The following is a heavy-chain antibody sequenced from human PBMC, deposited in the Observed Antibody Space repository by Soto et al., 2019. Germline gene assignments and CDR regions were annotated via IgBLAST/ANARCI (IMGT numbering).Heavy chain of an antibody. CDR2: IYYSGST. CDR1: GGSISSGGYY. CDR3: ARDNGGYSYGYDH. Sequence: SETLSLTCTVSGGSISSGGYYWSWIRQHPGKGLEWIGYIYYSGSTYYNPSLKSRVTISVDTSKNQFSLKLSSVTAVDTAVYYCARDNGGYSYGYDHWGQGTLVTVSS. J-gene: IGHJ4*02. D-gene: IGHD5-18*01. V-gene: IGHV4-31*03.